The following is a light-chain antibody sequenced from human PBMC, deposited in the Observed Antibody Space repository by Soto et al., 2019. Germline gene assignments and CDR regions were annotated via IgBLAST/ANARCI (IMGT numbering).Light chain of an antibody. CDR2: EVS. Sequence: QSVLTQPAPVSGSPGQSITISCTGTSSDVGGYNYVSWYQQHPGKAPKLMIYEVSNRPSGVSNRFSGSKSGNTASLTISGLQAEDEGDYYCSSYTSSSTRVFGTGTKVTVL. CDR3: SSYTSSSTRV. CDR1: SSDVGGYNY. J-gene: IGLJ1*01. V-gene: IGLV2-14*01.